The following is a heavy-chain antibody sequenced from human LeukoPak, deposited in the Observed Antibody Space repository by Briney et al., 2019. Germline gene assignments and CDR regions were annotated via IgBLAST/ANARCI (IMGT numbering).Heavy chain of an antibody. CDR3: AKEGGAGSGSYSY. D-gene: IGHD1-26*01. CDR1: GFTFSSYA. J-gene: IGHJ4*02. Sequence: GGSLRLSXAASGFTFSSYAMSWVRQAPGKGLEWVSAISGRGGSTYYADSVKGRFTISRDNSKNTLYLQMNSLRAEDTAVYYCAKEGGAGSGSYSYWGQGTLVTVSS. V-gene: IGHV3-23*01. CDR2: ISGRGGST.